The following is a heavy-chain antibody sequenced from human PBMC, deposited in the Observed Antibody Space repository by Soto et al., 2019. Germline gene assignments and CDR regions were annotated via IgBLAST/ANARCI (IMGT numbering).Heavy chain of an antibody. D-gene: IGHD6-13*01. CDR3: ARAPGVSSWYEFAFDI. J-gene: IGHJ3*02. CDR2: TYYRSKWYN. V-gene: IGHV6-1*01. Sequence: SQTLSLTCAISGDSVSSNSAAWNWIRQSPSRGLEWLGRTYYRSKWYNDYAVSVKSRITINPDTSKNQFSLQLNSVTPEDTAVYYCARAPGVSSWYEFAFDIWGQGTMVTVSS. CDR1: GDSVSSNSAA.